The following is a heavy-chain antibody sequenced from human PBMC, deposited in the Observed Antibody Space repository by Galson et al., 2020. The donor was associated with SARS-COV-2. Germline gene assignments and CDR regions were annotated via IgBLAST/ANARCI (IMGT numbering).Heavy chain of an antibody. CDR2: INHSGTA. Sequence: SQTLSLTCAVYVGSFSGYYWTWIRQPPGKGLEWIGEINHSGTANYNPSLKSRVTISIDTSKNQLSLKVNSVTAADTAVYYCARGSALSDRPPGAPAYWGRGTLVTVSS. J-gene: IGHJ4*02. V-gene: IGHV4-34*01. CDR3: ARGSALSDRPPGAPAY. CDR1: VGSFSGYY. D-gene: IGHD6-6*01.